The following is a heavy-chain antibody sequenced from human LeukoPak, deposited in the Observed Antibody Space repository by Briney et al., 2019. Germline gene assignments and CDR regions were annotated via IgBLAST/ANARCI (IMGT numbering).Heavy chain of an antibody. CDR1: GFSFISYG. CDR2: ISFDGSIE. CDR3: AKDSDIAVAGSDDALDV. D-gene: IGHD6-19*01. Sequence: GGSLRLSCAASGFSFISYGMHWVRQTPGKGLEWVALISFDGSIEYYADSVKGRFTFSRDNSKNTLFLQMNSLRPEDTAVYYCAKDSDIAVAGSDDALDVWGQGTMVTVSS. V-gene: IGHV3-30*18. J-gene: IGHJ3*01.